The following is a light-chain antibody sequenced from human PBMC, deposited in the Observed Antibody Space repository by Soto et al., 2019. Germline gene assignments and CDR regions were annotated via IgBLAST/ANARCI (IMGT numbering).Light chain of an antibody. CDR2: DVS. Sequence: QSALTQPASVSGSPGQSITISCSGTSSDVGGYDYVSWYQQHPGRAPKLMIYDVSNRPSGVSDRFSGSKSGNTASLTISGLQAEDEADYYCSSFTSSSTLVTFGGGTKLTVL. CDR1: SSDVGGYDY. CDR3: SSFTSSSTLVT. J-gene: IGLJ2*01. V-gene: IGLV2-14*03.